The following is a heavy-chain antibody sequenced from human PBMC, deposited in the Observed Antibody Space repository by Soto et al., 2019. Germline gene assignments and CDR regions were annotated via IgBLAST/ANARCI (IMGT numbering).Heavy chain of an antibody. D-gene: IGHD6-13*01. CDR2: ISWKSGNI. Sequence: LXRSCAASGFTFDDYAMHWVRQVPGKGLEWVSGISWKSGNIGYADSVKGRFTISRDNAKSSLYLQMNSLRAEDTAFYYCAKDLDSITSVGKTLDVWGQGNTVTVSS. V-gene: IGHV3-9*01. CDR1: GFTFDDYA. J-gene: IGHJ6*02. CDR3: AKDLDSITSVGKTLDV.